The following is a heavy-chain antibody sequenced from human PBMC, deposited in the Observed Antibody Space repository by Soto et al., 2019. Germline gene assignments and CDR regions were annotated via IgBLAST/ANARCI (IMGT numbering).Heavy chain of an antibody. D-gene: IGHD6-19*01. CDR3: VKQWLVGFYYFDF. CDR1: GFTFSSYA. J-gene: IGHJ4*02. Sequence: QVQLEESGGGVVQPGGSLRLSCAASGFTFSSYAMHWVRQAPGKGLEWVAHISYDESKEYYADSVKGRFTISRDNSKNTLYLQMHSLRPEDTALYYCVKQWLVGFYYFDFWGQGTLVTVSS. V-gene: IGHV3-30-3*01. CDR2: ISYDESKE.